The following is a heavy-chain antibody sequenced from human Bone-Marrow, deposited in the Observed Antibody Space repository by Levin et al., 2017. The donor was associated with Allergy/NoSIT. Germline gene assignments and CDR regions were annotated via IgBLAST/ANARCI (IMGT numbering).Heavy chain of an antibody. CDR1: GGSFRGYY. D-gene: IGHD2-8*01. Sequence: SQTLSLPCAVYGGSFRGYYWSWIRQPPGKGLEWIGEINHSGSTNYNPSLKSRVTISVDTSKNQFSLKLSSVTAADTAVYYCARVSLRPDCTNGVCYADGGDYWGQGTLVTVSS. CDR2: INHSGST. V-gene: IGHV4-34*01. J-gene: IGHJ4*02. CDR3: ARVSLRPDCTNGVCYADGGDY.